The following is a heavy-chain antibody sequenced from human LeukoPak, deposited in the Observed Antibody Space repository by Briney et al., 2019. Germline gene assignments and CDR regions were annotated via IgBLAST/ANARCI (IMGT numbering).Heavy chain of an antibody. J-gene: IGHJ4*02. CDR2: VYHSGNT. CDR3: SHSGRYTGFDY. Sequence: SETLSLTCTVSGYSISSGYYWGWIRQPPGEGLEWVGSVYHSGNTYHNPSLKSRVTISVDTSKNQFYLDLSSVTAADTAVYYCSHSGRYTGFDYWGQGILVTVSS. D-gene: IGHD6-19*01. CDR1: GYSISSGYY. V-gene: IGHV4-38-2*02.